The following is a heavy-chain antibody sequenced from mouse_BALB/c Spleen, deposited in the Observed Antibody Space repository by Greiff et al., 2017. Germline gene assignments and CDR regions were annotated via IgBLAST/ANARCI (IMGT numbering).Heavy chain of an antibody. CDR1: GFSLTSYG. CDR3: ARDGYYDWYFDV. D-gene: IGHD2-3*01. V-gene: IGHV2-2*02. CDR2: IWSGGST. J-gene: IGHJ1*01. Sequence: VHLVESGPGLVQPSQSLSITCTVSGFSLTSYGVHWVRQSPGKGLEWLGVIWSGGSTDYNAAFISRLSISKDNSKSQVFFKMNSLQANDTAIYYCARDGYYDWYFDVWGAGTTVTVSS.